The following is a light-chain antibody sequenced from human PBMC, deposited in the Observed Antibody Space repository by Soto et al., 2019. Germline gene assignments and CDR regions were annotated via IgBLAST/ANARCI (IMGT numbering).Light chain of an antibody. CDR1: QSVTSD. V-gene: IGKV3-15*01. Sequence: IVMTQSPATLSVSPGDSATLSCRASQSVTSDLAWYQHRLGQAPRLLIFGASTRATGIPDRFSGTGSGTELTLPISRLHSEDFATYSCQQYNNWPLTFGQGTKVDIK. CDR3: QQYNNWPLT. J-gene: IGKJ1*01. CDR2: GAS.